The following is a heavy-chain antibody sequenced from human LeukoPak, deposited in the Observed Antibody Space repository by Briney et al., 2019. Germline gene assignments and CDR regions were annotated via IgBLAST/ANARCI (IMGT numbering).Heavy chain of an antibody. CDR2: IYSGGST. D-gene: IGHD2-2*01. V-gene: IGHV3-66*01. J-gene: IGHJ5*02. Sequence: GGSLRLSCAASGFTVSSNYMSWVRQAPGKGLEWVSVIYSGGSTYYADSVKGRFTISRDNSKNTLYLQMNSLRAEDTAVYYCARCEVVPAAMLLSWFDPWGQGTLVTVSS. CDR3: ARCEVVPAAMLLSWFDP. CDR1: GFTVSSNY.